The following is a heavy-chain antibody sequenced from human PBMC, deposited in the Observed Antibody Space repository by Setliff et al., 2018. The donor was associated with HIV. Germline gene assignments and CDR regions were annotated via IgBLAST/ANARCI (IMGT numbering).Heavy chain of an antibody. CDR2: INWNGGRT. V-gene: IGHV3-43D*03. Sequence: GGSLRLSCAASGFTFDDYAMYWVRQAPGKALEWVSLINWNGGRTFYSDSVKGRFTISRDNSENFLYLQMHSLRLDDTAIYYCARASPGVVIIPDSWGQGTRVTVSS. CDR3: ARASPGVVIIPDS. J-gene: IGHJ4*02. CDR1: GFTFDDYA. D-gene: IGHD3-22*01.